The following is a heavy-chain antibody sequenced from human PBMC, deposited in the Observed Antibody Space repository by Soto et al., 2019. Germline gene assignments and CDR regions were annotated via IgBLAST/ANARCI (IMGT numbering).Heavy chain of an antibody. J-gene: IGHJ5*02. D-gene: IGHD3-3*01. CDR1: GGSFSGYY. V-gene: IGHV4-34*01. Sequence: PSETLSLTCAVYGGSFSGYYWSWIRQPPGKGLEWIGEINHSGSTNYNPSLKSRVTISVDTSKNQFSLKLSSVTAADTAVYYCERGRSYDFWSGYYKGKCNWFDPWGQGNLVNVS. CDR2: INHSGST. CDR3: ERGRSYDFWSGYYKGKCNWFDP.